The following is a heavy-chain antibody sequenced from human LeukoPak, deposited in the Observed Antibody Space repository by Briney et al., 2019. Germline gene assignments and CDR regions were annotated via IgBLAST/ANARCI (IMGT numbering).Heavy chain of an antibody. CDR1: GFIFSSYS. J-gene: IGHJ6*02. Sequence: GGSLRLSCAASGFIFSSYSMSWVRQAPGKGLEWVSYISGSSDTIYYADSVKGRFTISRDNAKNSLYLQTNSLRDEDTAVYYCARYFGDPQGMDVWGQGTTVTDSS. CDR2: ISGSSDTI. V-gene: IGHV3-48*02. CDR3: ARYFGDPQGMDV. D-gene: IGHD3-10*01.